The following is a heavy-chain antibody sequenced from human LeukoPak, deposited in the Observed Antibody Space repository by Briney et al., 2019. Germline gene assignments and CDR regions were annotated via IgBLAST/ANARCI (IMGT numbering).Heavy chain of an antibody. CDR2: INHSGST. V-gene: IGHV4-34*01. CDR3: ARARSYYDSSGPNDAFDI. J-gene: IGHJ3*02. CDR1: GGSFSGYY. Sequence: SETLSLTCAVYGGSFSGYYWSWIRQPPGKGLEWIGEINHSGSTNYNPSLKSRVTISVDTSKNQFSLKLSSVTAADTAVYYCARARSYYDSSGPNDAFDIWGQGTMVTVSS. D-gene: IGHD3-22*01.